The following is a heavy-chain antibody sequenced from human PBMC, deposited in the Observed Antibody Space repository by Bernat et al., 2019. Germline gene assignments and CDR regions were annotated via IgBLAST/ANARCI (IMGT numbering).Heavy chain of an antibody. Sequence: QVQLQESGPGLVKPSETLSLTCTVSGGSISSYYWSWIRQPPGKGLEWIGYIYYSGSTNYNPSLKSRVTISVDTSKDQFSLKLGSVTAADTAVYYCAGEVPAASYYYYYGMDVWGQGTTVTVSS. J-gene: IGHJ6*02. D-gene: IGHD2-2*01. CDR1: GGSISSYY. CDR2: IYYSGST. CDR3: AGEVPAASYYYYYGMDV. V-gene: IGHV4-59*08.